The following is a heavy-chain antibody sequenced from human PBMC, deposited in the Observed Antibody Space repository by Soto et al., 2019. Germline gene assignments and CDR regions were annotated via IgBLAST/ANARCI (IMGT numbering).Heavy chain of an antibody. V-gene: IGHV4-59*08. CDR1: GGSISSYY. D-gene: IGHD5-12*01. CDR2: IYYSGST. Sequence: SETLSLTCTVSGGSISSYYWSWIRQPPGKGLEWIGYIYYSGSTNYNPSLKSRVTISVDTPKNQFSLKLSSVTAADTAVYYCARCSGYDFYDRSIYVPWGQGAQVTVSS. CDR3: ARCSGYDFYDRSIYVP. J-gene: IGHJ4*02.